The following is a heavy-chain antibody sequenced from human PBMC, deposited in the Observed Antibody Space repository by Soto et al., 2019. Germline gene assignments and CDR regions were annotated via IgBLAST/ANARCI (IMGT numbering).Heavy chain of an antibody. Sequence: QVQLQESGPGLVKPSQTLSLTCTVSGGSISSGDYSWNWIRQPPGKALEWIGFIYNSGNTYYNPYLKSRFTISLDTSKNQFSLKLTSVTAADTAVYYCARNEYDYVWESPGGDSFDIWGQGTLVTVSS. CDR3: ARNEYDYVWESPGGDSFDI. J-gene: IGHJ3*02. D-gene: IGHD3-16*01. V-gene: IGHV4-30-4*01. CDR1: GGSISSGDYS. CDR2: IYNSGNT.